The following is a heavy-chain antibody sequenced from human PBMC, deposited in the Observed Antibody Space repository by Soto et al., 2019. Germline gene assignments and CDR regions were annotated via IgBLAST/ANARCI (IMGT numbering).Heavy chain of an antibody. V-gene: IGHV5-10-1*01. Sequence: PGESLKISCKGSGYSFTTYWITWVRQMPGKGLEWMGNFDPRDSYSNYSPSFHGHVTISGDKSISTAYLQWNSLKASDTAMYYCAGYNWNYRESVLPLGMDVWGQGTTVTVSS. D-gene: IGHD1-7*01. J-gene: IGHJ6*02. CDR3: AGYNWNYRESVLPLGMDV. CDR2: FDPRDSYS. CDR1: GYSFTTYW.